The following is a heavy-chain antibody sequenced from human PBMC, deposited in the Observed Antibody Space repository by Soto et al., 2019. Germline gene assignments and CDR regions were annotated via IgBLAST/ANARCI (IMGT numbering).Heavy chain of an antibody. CDR3: ARGWETVGATTPFAY. CDR1: GGTFSSYA. D-gene: IGHD1-26*01. V-gene: IGHV1-69*06. Sequence: QVQLVQSGAEVKKPGSSVKVSCKASGGTFSSYAIDWVRQAPGQGLEWMGGIIPIFGTPNYAQKFQGRVTITADKSTSTAYMEVRSLRSEDTAVYYCARGWETVGATTPFAYWCQGTLVTVSS. CDR2: IIPIFGTP. J-gene: IGHJ4*02.